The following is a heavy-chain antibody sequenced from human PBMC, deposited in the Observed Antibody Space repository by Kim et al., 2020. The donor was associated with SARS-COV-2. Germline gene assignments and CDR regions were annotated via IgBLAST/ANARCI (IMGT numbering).Heavy chain of an antibody. CDR3: AKKKDGVDVWGSTFDY. V-gene: IGHV3-23*01. D-gene: IGHD3-16*01. Sequence: SVKGRFTISRDNSKNTLYLQMNSLRAEDTAVYYCAKKKDGVDVWGSTFDYWGQGTLVTVSS. J-gene: IGHJ4*02.